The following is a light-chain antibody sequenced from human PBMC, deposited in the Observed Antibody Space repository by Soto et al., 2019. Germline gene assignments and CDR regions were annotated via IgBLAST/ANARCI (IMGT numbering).Light chain of an antibody. CDR2: AAS. Sequence: DIQMTQSPTSLSASVGDRVTITCRASQGIRNYVAWYQQIPGKAPKLLIYAASTLQSGVPSRFSGSGSGTDFTLTINGLQPEDVATYSCPKYSSVPVFGPGTKVDIK. CDR3: PKYSSVPV. J-gene: IGKJ3*01. CDR1: QGIRNY. V-gene: IGKV1-27*01.